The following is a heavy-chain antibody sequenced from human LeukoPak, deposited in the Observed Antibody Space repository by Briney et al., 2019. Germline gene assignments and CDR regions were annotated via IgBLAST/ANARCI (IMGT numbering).Heavy chain of an antibody. D-gene: IGHD3-16*02. V-gene: IGHV3-23*01. Sequence: GGSLRLSCAASGIYDMSWVRQAPGKGLEWVSSISDFDENTYYADSVKGRFTISRDNSKNTLYLQMNSLRAEDTAVYYCQSMITFGGVIVMTDAFDIWGQGTMVTVSS. J-gene: IGHJ3*02. CDR3: QSMITFGGVIVMTDAFDI. CDR1: GIYD. CDR2: ISDFDENT.